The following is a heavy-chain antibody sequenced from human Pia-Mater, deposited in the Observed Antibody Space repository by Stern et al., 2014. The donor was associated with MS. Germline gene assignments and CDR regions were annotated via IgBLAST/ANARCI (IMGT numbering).Heavy chain of an antibody. V-gene: IGHV5-51*01. D-gene: IGHD1-14*01. CDR3: ARQTTAWASDV. CDR1: GFKFSLYW. CDR2: IYPGDSET. J-gene: IGHJ4*02. Sequence: EVQLVESGAELIRPGESLKISCKGSGFKFSLYWIAWVRQMPGQGLEWMGIIYPGDSETRSSPSFQGQVTMSADKSTSTAYLQWSSLNASDTAMYFCARQTTAWASDVWGQGTLVTVSS.